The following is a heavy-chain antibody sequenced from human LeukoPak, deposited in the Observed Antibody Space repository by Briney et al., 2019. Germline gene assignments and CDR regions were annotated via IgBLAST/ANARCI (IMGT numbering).Heavy chain of an antibody. CDR2: ISYDGSNK. CDR3: AKDGYYGSGSLDY. J-gene: IGHJ4*02. Sequence: GGSLRLSCAASGFTFSSYGMHWVRQAPGKGLEWVAVISYDGSNKYYADSVKGRFTISRDNSKNTLYLQMNSLRVEDTAVYYCAKDGYYGSGSLDYWGQGTLVTVSS. V-gene: IGHV3-30*18. D-gene: IGHD3-10*01. CDR1: GFTFSSYG.